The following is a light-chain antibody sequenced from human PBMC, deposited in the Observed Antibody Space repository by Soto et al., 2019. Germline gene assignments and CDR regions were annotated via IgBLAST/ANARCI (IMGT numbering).Light chain of an antibody. Sequence: DIQMTQSPSTLSASVGDRVTITCRASQSITNWLAWYQQQPGKAPKLLIHEASSLESGVPSRFSGSGSGTEFALTIISLRPDDSATYYCQQYDSSPYTFGQGTKLEIK. CDR1: QSITNW. V-gene: IGKV1-5*03. J-gene: IGKJ2*01. CDR3: QQYDSSPYT. CDR2: EAS.